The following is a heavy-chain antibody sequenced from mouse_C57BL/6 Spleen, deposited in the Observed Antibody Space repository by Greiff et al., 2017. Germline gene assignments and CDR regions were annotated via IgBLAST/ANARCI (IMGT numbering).Heavy chain of an antibody. V-gene: IGHV5-9-1*02. Sequence: EVKLMESGEGLVKPGGSLKLSCAASGFTFSSYALSWVRQTPEKRLEWVAYISSGGDYIYYADTVKGRFTISRDNARNTLYRQMSSLKSEDTAMYYCTRDREVDYAMDYWCQGTSVTVSS. J-gene: IGHJ4*01. D-gene: IGHD2-14*01. CDR1: GFTFSSYA. CDR3: TRDREVDYAMDY. CDR2: ISSGGDYI.